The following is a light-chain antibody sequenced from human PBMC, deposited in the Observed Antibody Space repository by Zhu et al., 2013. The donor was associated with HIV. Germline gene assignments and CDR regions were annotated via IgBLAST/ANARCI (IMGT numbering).Light chain of an antibody. CDR2: STN. Sequence: QTVVTQEPSLSVSPGGTVTLTCGLSSGSVSTTYYPTWYQQTPGQAPRTLMYSTNSRSAGVPDRFSGSILGKKAALIITGAQADDECDYYCVLYMGSGVSVFGGGTKLTVL. V-gene: IGLV8-61*01. CDR3: VLYMGSGVSV. CDR1: SGSVSTTYY. J-gene: IGLJ3*02.